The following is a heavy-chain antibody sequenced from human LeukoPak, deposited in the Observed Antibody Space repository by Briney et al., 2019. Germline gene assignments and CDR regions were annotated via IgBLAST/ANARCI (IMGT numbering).Heavy chain of an antibody. CDR3: ARDLVGATHWFDP. Sequence: GASVKVSCKASGYTFTGYYMHWVRQAPGQXLEWMGWINPNSGGTNYAQKFQGRVTMTRDTSISTVYMEVSSLRSEDTAVYYCARDLVGATHWFDPWGQGTLVTVSS. D-gene: IGHD1-26*01. J-gene: IGHJ5*02. V-gene: IGHV1-2*02. CDR2: INPNSGGT. CDR1: GYTFTGYY.